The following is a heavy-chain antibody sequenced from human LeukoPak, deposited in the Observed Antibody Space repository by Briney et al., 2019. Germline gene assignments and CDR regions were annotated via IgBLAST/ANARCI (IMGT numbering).Heavy chain of an antibody. CDR3: HRAYYDFWSGYYQYYYYGMDV. CDR2: ISSNGGST. Sequence: PGGSLRLSCAASGFTFSSYWMSWVRQAPGKGLEYVSAISSNGGSTYYADSVKGRFTISRDNSKNTLYLQMSSLRAEDTAVYYCHRAYYDFWSGYYQYYYYGMDVWGQGTTVTVSS. V-gene: IGHV3-64D*06. CDR1: GFTFSSYW. J-gene: IGHJ6*02. D-gene: IGHD3-3*01.